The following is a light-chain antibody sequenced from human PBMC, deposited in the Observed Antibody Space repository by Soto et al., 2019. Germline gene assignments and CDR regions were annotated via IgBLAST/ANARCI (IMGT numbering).Light chain of an antibody. Sequence: QSVLTQPPSVSGAPGQRVTISCTGSSSNIGAGYDVHWYQQLPGTAPKLLIYGNSNRPSGVPDRFSGSKSGTSASLAITGRQAEDEADDYCQSYDSSLSAYVFGTGTKVTVL. CDR2: GNS. J-gene: IGLJ1*01. CDR3: QSYDSSLSAYV. CDR1: SSNIGAGYD. V-gene: IGLV1-40*01.